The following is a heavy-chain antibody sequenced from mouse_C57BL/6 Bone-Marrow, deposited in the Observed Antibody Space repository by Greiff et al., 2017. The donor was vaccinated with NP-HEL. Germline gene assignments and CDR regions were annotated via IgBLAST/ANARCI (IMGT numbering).Heavy chain of an antibody. Sequence: EVQLQQSGPELVKPGASVKISCKASGYTFTDYYMNWVKQSHGKSLEWIGDINPNNGGTSYNQKFKGKATLTVDKSSSTAYMELRSLTSEASAVYYCARHTADYWGQGTTLTVSS. CDR3: ARHTADY. V-gene: IGHV1-26*01. CDR1: GYTFTDYY. CDR2: INPNNGGT. J-gene: IGHJ2*01.